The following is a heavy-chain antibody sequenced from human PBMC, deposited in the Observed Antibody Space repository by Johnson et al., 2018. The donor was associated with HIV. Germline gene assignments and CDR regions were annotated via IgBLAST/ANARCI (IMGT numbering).Heavy chain of an antibody. CDR1: GFTFSSYG. Sequence: VQLVESGGGVVQPGRSLRLSCAASGFTFSSYGMHWVRQAPGKGLEWVAVISYDGSDKYYPGSVKGRFTISRENAKNSLYLQMNSLRAEDTAVYYCASLSSSLFGAFDIWGQGTMVTVSS. CDR3: ASLSSSLFGAFDI. CDR2: ISYDGSDK. D-gene: IGHD6-13*01. J-gene: IGHJ3*02. V-gene: IGHV3-30*03.